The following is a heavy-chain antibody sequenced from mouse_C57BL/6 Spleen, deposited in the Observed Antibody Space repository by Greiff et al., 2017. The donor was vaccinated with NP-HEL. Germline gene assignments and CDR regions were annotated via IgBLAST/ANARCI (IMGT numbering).Heavy chain of an antibody. D-gene: IGHD1-1*01. CDR3: ASTTVVATRAYAMDY. CDR2: IWTGGGT. J-gene: IGHJ4*01. Sequence: VQLQESGPGLVAPSQSLSITCTVSGFSLTSYAISWVRQPPGKGLEWLGVIWTGGGTNYNSALKSRLSISKDNSKSQVFLKMNRLQTDDTARYYCASTTVVATRAYAMDYWGQGTSVTVSS. V-gene: IGHV2-9-1*01. CDR1: GFSLTSYA.